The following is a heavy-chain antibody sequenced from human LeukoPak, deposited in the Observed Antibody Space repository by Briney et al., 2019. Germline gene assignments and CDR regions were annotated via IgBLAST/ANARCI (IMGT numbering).Heavy chain of an antibody. Sequence: ASVKVSCKASGYAFTDYYMHWVRQAPGQGLEWMGWINPNSGVTMYAQNFQGRVTMTRDTSISTAYMDLSRLRSDDTAVYYCARGGDSSSWYGWFDPWGQGTLVTVSS. CDR2: INPNSGVT. D-gene: IGHD6-13*01. CDR3: ARGGDSSSWYGWFDP. V-gene: IGHV1-2*02. J-gene: IGHJ5*02. CDR1: GYAFTDYY.